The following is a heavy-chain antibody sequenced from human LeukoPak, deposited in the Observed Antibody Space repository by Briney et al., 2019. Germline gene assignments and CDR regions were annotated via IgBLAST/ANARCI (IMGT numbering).Heavy chain of an antibody. CDR1: GFTFSSHW. CDR2: IKKDGSEK. J-gene: IGHJ4*02. Sequence: GGSLRLSCAASGFTFSSHWMSWVRQAPGKGLEWVANIKKDGSEKYYVDSVKGRFTISRDNAKNSLYLQMNSLRAEDTAVYYCARDDLDSGTRITMIVKDYWGQGTLVTVSS. CDR3: ARDDLDSGTRITMIVKDY. D-gene: IGHD3-22*01. V-gene: IGHV3-7*01.